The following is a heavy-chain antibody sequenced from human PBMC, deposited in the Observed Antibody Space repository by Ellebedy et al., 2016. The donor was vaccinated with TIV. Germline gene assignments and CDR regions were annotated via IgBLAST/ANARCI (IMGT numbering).Heavy chain of an antibody. J-gene: IGHJ4*02. CDR2: IIPILGIA. V-gene: IGHV1-69*04. CDR1: GGTFSSYA. Sequence: AASVKVSCKASGGTFSSYAISWVRQAPGQGLEWMGRIIPILGIANYAQKFQGRVTITADKSTSTAYMELSSLRSEDTAVYYCARDKIEWLRLGGLNYFDYWGQGTLVTVSS. D-gene: IGHD5-12*01. CDR3: ARDKIEWLRLGGLNYFDY.